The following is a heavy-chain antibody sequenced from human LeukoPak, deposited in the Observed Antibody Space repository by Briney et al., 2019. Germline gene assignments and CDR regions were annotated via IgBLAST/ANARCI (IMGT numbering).Heavy chain of an antibody. V-gene: IGHV3-74*01. CDR3: TTIRPDY. CDR2: IKTDERAT. J-gene: IGHJ4*02. CDR1: GFTFSSYW. D-gene: IGHD5-12*01. Sequence: GESLRLSCAASGFTFSSYWIHWVRQAPGKGLVWVSRIKTDERATDYADSVKGRFTISRDNAKNTLYLQMNSLTAEDTAVYYCTTIRPDYWGRGTLVSVSS.